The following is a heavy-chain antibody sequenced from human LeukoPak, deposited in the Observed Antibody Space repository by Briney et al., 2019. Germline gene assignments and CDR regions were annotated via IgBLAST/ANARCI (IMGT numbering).Heavy chain of an antibody. V-gene: IGHV3-30-3*01. J-gene: IGHJ4*02. D-gene: IGHD2-2*01. CDR3: ARNRWYQPWDY. Sequence: GGSLRLSCTASGFTFSSYWMSWVRQAPGKGLEWVAVISYDGSNKYYADSVKGRFTISRDNSKNTLSLQMNSLRAEDTAVYYCARNRWYQPWDYWGQGTLVTVSS. CDR2: ISYDGSNK. CDR1: GFTFSSYW.